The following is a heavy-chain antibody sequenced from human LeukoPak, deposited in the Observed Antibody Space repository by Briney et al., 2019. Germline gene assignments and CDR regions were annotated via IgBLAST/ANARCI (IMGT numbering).Heavy chain of an antibody. CDR1: GFTFSSYA. D-gene: IGHD3-9*01. CDR2: ISGRSNNT. Sequence: GGSLRLSCAASGFTFSSYAMHWVRQAPGKGLEWVSAISGRSNNTYYADSVKGRFTISRDSSKNTLYLQMNSLRADDTAVYYCAKWGDYDVLTGYYVSDFWGQGTLVTVSS. J-gene: IGHJ4*02. CDR3: AKWGDYDVLTGYYVSDF. V-gene: IGHV3-23*01.